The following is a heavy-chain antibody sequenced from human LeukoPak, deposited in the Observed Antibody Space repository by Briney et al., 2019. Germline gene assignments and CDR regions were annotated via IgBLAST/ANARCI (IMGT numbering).Heavy chain of an antibody. J-gene: IGHJ4*02. CDR2: ISGSGGST. V-gene: IGHV3-23*01. CDR1: GGSFSGYY. Sequence: ETLSLTCAVYGGSFSGYYWSWVRQAPGKGLEWVSAISGSGGSTYYADSVKGRFTISRDNSKNTLYLQMNSLRAEDTAVYYCAKVSPNYYDSSGYYSDWGQGTLVTVSS. D-gene: IGHD3-22*01. CDR3: AKVSPNYYDSSGYYSD.